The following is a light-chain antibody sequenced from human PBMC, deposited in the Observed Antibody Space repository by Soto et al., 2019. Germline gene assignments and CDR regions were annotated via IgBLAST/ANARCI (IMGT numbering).Light chain of an antibody. CDR3: QQSYSNPWT. J-gene: IGKJ1*01. V-gene: IGKV1-39*01. CDR1: QSIINF. CDR2: AAS. Sequence: DVQMTQSPSSLSAFAGDRVTITCRASQSIINFLNWYRQEPGKAPKLLIFAASSLQSGVPSRFSDSGSGTDFTLTINNLRPEDFAVYYCQQSYSNPWTFGQGTRVEIK.